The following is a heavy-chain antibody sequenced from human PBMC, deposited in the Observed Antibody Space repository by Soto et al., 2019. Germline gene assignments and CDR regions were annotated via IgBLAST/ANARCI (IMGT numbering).Heavy chain of an antibody. CDR3: ARGEEELSSPLIFDY. CDR1: GFTFSSYS. D-gene: IGHD3-16*02. J-gene: IGHJ4*02. Sequence: GGSLRLSCAASGFTFSSYSMNWVRQAPGKGLEWVSYISSSSSTIYYADSVKGRFTISRDNAKNSLYLQMNSLRDEDTAVYYCARGEEELSSPLIFDYWGQGTLVTVSS. V-gene: IGHV3-48*02. CDR2: ISSSSSTI.